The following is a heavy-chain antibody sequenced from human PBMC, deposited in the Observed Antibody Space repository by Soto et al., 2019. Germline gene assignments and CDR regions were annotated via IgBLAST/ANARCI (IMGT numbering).Heavy chain of an antibody. CDR1: GDTFKNSV. CDR2: TIPLFGTT. D-gene: IGHD3-10*01. V-gene: IGHV1-69*01. J-gene: IGHJ6*02. CDR3: VAELDFGKLSVV. Sequence: QVQLVQSGVEVKQPGSSVRVSCKASGDTFKNSVISWVRQAPGHGLEWMGGTIPLFGTTDYAQEFQGRLTITTDESTTTAYMEVSRLTSEDTAVYYCVAELDFGKLSVVWGQGTTVIVSS.